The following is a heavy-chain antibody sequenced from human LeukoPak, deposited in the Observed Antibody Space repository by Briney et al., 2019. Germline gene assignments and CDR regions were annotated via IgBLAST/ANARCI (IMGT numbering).Heavy chain of an antibody. J-gene: IGHJ4*02. CDR2: ISYDGNNK. V-gene: IGHV3-30*04. Sequence: GGSLRLSCAASGFTFSTYAMHWVRQAPGKGLEWVAVISYDGNNKYYADSVNGRFTISRDNFKNTLYLQINSLRTEDTAVYYCAKDPSGGTYVDSPDYWGQGTLVTVSS. CDR3: AKDPSGGTYVDSPDY. CDR1: GFTFSTYA. D-gene: IGHD3-16*01.